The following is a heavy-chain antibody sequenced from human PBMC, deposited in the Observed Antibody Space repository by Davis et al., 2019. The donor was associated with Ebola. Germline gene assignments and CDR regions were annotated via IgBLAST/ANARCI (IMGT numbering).Heavy chain of an antibody. V-gene: IGHV4-38-2*02. J-gene: IGHJ4*02. CDR2: IYHSGST. Sequence: SETLSLTCTVSGYSISSGYYWGWIRQPPGKGLEWIGSIYHSGSTYYNPSLKSRVTISADTSKNQFSLKLSSVTAADTAVYYCARHDLGYYFDYWGQGTLVTVSS. D-gene: IGHD3-16*01. CDR1: GYSISSGYY. CDR3: ARHDLGYYFDY.